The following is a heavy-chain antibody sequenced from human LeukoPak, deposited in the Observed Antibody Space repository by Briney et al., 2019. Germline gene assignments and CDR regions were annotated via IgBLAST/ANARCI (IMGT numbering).Heavy chain of an antibody. CDR3: AAGLGESSGYYYVFGLS. Sequence: GTSVKVSCKASGFTFTSSAVQWVRQARGQRLEWIGWIVVGSGNTNYAQKFQERVTITRDMSTSTAYMELSSLRSEDTAVYYCAAGLGESSGYYYVFGLSWGQGTLVTDSS. CDR2: IVVGSGNT. V-gene: IGHV1-58*01. J-gene: IGHJ5*02. D-gene: IGHD3-22*01. CDR1: GFTFTSSA.